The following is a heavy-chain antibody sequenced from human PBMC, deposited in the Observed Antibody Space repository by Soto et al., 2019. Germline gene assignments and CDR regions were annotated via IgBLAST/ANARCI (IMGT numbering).Heavy chain of an antibody. D-gene: IGHD1-1*01. CDR2: ISAHNGDT. CDR3: ARGRYGDY. Sequence: QVHLVQSGAEVKKPGASVKVSCKGSGYAFTTYGITWVRQAPGQGLEWMGWISAHNGDTNYAQKLQGRVTVTRDTSTSTAYMELRSLRSDDTAVYYCARGRYGDYWGQGALVTVSS. V-gene: IGHV1-18*01. CDR1: GYAFTTYG. J-gene: IGHJ4*02.